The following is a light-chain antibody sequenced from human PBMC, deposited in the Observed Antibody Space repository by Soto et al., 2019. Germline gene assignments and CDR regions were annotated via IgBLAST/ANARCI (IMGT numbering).Light chain of an antibody. CDR1: SYNIGSNY. CDR2: SNS. J-gene: IGLJ3*02. V-gene: IGLV1-44*01. Sequence: QAVVTQPPSASGTPGQSVTISCSGSSYNIGSNYVNWYQQLPGTAPKLLIHSNSQRPSGVPDRFSGSKSGTSASLAISGLQSLDEADYYCATWDDSLDAGVFGGGTKVTVL. CDR3: ATWDDSLDAGV.